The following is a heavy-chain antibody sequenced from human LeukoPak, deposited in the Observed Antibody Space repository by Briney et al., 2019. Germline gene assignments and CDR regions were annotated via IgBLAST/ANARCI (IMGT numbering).Heavy chain of an antibody. CDR2: IKQNGNT. J-gene: IGHJ4*02. CDR1: GGSFSNYY. D-gene: IGHD6-6*01. CDR3: AREPGWTIAARPFDC. Sequence: PSETLSLTCAVYGGSFSNYYWSWVRQSPAKGLEWIGDIKQNGNTDYNPSLKSRVTISVDTSKTQFSLKLSSVTAADTAVYYCAREPGWTIAARPFDCWGQGTLVTVSS. V-gene: IGHV4-34*01.